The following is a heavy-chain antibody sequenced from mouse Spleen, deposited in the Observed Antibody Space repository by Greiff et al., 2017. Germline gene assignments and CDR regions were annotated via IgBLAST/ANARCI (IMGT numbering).Heavy chain of an antibody. CDR1: GYTFTSYW. J-gene: IGHJ3*01. Sequence: EVKLLESGTVLARPGASVKMSCKTSGYTFTSYWMHWVKQRPGQGLEWIGAIYPGNSDTSYNQKFKGKAKLTAVTSASTAYMELSSLTNEDSAVYYCTRTTTVVERFAYWGQGTLVTVSA. CDR2: IYPGNSDT. D-gene: IGHD1-1*01. CDR3: TRTTTVVERFAY. V-gene: IGHV1-5*01.